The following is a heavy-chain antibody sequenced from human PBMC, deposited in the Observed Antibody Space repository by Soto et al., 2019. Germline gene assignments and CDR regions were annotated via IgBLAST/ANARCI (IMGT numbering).Heavy chain of an antibody. D-gene: IGHD3-10*01. CDR1: GYTFTSYY. J-gene: IGHJ4*02. CDR3: AREELDYYGSGSSNCDY. CDR2: INPSGGST. V-gene: IGHV1-46*01. Sequence: QVQLVQSGAEVKKPGASVKVSCKASGYTFTSYYMHWVRQAPGQGLEWMGIINPSGGSTSYAQKFQGRVTMTRDTSTSTVYMELSSLRAKDTAVYYCAREELDYYGSGSSNCDYWGQGTLVTVSS.